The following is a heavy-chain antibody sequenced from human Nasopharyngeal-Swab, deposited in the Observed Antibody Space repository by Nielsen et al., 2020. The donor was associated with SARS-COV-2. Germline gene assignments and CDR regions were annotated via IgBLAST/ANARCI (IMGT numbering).Heavy chain of an antibody. J-gene: IGHJ3*02. CDR3: ARSVGSFYGQGAFDI. Sequence: SCAASGFTFSASGMSWVRMAPGKGLEWVGFIRSKIYSGAPEYAASVKGRFTISRDGAESIAFLQMNSLETEDTGVYYCARSVGSFYGQGAFDIWGQGTMVTVSS. CDR2: IRSKIYSGAP. CDR1: GFTFSASG. V-gene: IGHV3-49*04. D-gene: IGHD1-26*01.